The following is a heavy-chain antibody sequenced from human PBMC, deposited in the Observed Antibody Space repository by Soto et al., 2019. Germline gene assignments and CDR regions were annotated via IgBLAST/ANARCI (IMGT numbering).Heavy chain of an antibody. J-gene: IGHJ6*02. D-gene: IGHD1-1*01. V-gene: IGHV3-30-3*01. Sequence: GGSLRLSCVASGFTFDTYGIHWVRQAPGKGLQWVALISYEGSNTYYADSVRGRFTISRDNSKNALYLQMNTLRPEDTGVYYCARVTPGNNLYYFSGLDFWGQGTSVTVSS. CDR1: GFTFDTYG. CDR3: ARVTPGNNLYYFSGLDF. CDR2: ISYEGSNT.